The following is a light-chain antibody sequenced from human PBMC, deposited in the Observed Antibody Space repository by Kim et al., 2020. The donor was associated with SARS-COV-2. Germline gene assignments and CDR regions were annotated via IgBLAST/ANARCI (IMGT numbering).Light chain of an antibody. CDR2: AAS. CDR1: QGISTY. J-gene: IGKJ3*01. CDR3: QTYNSAPFT. Sequence: DIQMTQSPSTLSASVGDRVTITCRASQGISTYLAWYQQKPGKVPKLLIYAASTLQSGVPSRFSGSGSGTDFTLTISSLQPEDVATYYCQTYNSAPFTFGAGTKVDIK. V-gene: IGKV1-27*01.